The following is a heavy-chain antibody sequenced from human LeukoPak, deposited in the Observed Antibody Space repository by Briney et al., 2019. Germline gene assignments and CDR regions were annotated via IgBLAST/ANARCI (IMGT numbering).Heavy chain of an antibody. CDR2: MNPNSGNT. V-gene: IGHV1-8*01. CDR1: GYTFTSYD. CDR3: ARGRDITMIVVVITTDDAFDI. D-gene: IGHD3-22*01. J-gene: IGHJ3*02. Sequence: ASVKVSCKASGYTFTSYDINWVRQATGQGLEWMGWMNPNSGNTGYAQKFQGRVTMTRNTSISTAYMELSSLRSEDTAVYYCARGRDITMIVVVITTDDAFDIWGQGTMVAVSS.